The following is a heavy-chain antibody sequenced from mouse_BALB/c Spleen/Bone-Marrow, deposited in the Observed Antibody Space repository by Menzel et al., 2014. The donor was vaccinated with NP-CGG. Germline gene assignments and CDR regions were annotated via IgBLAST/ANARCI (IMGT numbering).Heavy chain of an antibody. CDR3: AREATYYAYFDY. CDR1: GYTFTSDT. Sequence: QVQLQQSAAELARPGASVKMSCKASGYTFTSDTIQWVKQRPGQGLEWIGYINPIRGYTDYNQKFKDKTTLTADKSSNTAYMQLSRLTSEDSAVYYCAREATYYAYFDYWGQGTILTVSS. D-gene: IGHD1-1*01. V-gene: IGHV1-4*02. CDR2: INPIRGYT. J-gene: IGHJ2*01.